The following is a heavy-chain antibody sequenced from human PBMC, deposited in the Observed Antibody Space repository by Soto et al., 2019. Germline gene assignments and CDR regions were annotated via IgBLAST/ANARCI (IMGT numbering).Heavy chain of an antibody. CDR1: GFTFSSYG. CDR2: ISYDGSNK. CDR3: AKDGASYYYYGMDV. Sequence: GGSLRLSCAASGFTFSSYGMHWVRQAPGKGLEWVAVISYDGSNKYYADSVKGRFTISRDNSKNTLYLQMNSLRAEDTAVYYCAKDGASYYYYGMDVWGQGTTVTVSS. V-gene: IGHV3-30*18. J-gene: IGHJ6*02.